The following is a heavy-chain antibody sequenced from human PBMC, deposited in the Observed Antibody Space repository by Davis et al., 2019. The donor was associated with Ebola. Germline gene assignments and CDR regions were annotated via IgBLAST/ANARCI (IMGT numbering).Heavy chain of an antibody. CDR2: IKQDGSEK. V-gene: IGHV3-7*01. CDR1: AFTFSRYW. Sequence: PGGSLRLSCAASAFTFSRYWMIWVRQAPGKGLEWVANIKQDGSEKYYVDSVRGRFTISRDNAKNSLYLQMNSLRAEDTAVYYCARDSGGMDVWGQGTTVTVSS. J-gene: IGHJ6*02. CDR3: ARDSGGMDV.